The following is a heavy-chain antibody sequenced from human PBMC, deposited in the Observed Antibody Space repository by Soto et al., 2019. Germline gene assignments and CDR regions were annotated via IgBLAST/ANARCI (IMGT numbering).Heavy chain of an antibody. CDR1: GFTFSSYA. CDR2: ISGSGGST. D-gene: IGHD4-17*01. Sequence: EVQLLESGGGLVQPGGSLRLSCAASGFTFSSYAMSWVRQAPGKGLEWVSAISGSGGSTYYADSVKGRFTISRDNSKNTLYMQMNSLRAEDTAVYYCAKEPYGDYMCRGGFDYWGQGTLVTVSS. V-gene: IGHV3-23*01. CDR3: AKEPYGDYMCRGGFDY. J-gene: IGHJ4*02.